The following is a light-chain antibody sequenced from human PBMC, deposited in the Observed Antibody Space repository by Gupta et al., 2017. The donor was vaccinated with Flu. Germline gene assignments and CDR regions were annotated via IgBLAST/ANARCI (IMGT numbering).Light chain of an antibody. CDR2: GNS. CDR1: SSDIGAGHD. Sequence: TLSRTGSSSDIGAGHDVHWYQQLPGSAPKLLVYGNSNRPAGVPDRFSVSKSGTSATLAITGLQAEDEADYYCQSYDIGLSGPYVFGTGTKVTVL. CDR3: QSYDIGLSGPYV. J-gene: IGLJ1*01. V-gene: IGLV1-40*01.